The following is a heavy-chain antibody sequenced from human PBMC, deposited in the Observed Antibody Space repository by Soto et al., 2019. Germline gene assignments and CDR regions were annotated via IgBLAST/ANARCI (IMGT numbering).Heavy chain of an antibody. CDR3: ATSPYCSSTSCYRQNWFDP. D-gene: IGHD2-2*01. Sequence: SVKVSCKASGGTFSSYAISWVRQAPGQGLEWMGGIIPIFGTANYAQKFQGRVTITADESTSTAYMELSSLRSEDTAVYYCATSPYCSSTSCYRQNWFDPWGQGTRVTVSS. V-gene: IGHV1-69*13. CDR1: GGTFSSYA. J-gene: IGHJ5*02. CDR2: IIPIFGTA.